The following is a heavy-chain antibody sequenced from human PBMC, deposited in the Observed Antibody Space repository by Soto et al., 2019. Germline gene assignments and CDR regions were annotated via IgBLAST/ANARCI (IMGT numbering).Heavy chain of an antibody. Sequence: PSETLSLTCTVSGGSISNYYWSWMRQPPGKGLEWLGYIYYSGSTNYNPSLKSRVTISVDTPKNQFSLKLSSVTAADTAVYYCARHGVYCTTTSCYGPNFDYWGQGTLVTVSS. J-gene: IGHJ4*02. V-gene: IGHV4-59*08. D-gene: IGHD2-2*01. CDR3: ARHGVYCTTTSCYGPNFDY. CDR2: IYYSGST. CDR1: GGSISNYY.